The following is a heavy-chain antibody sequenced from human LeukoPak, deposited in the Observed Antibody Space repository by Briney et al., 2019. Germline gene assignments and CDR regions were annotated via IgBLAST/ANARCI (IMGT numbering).Heavy chain of an antibody. CDR1: GYTFTSYG. Sequence: ASVKVSCKASGYTFTSYGISWVRQAPGQGLEWMGWISAYNGNTNYARKLQGRVTMTTDTSTSTAYMELRSLRSDDTAVYYCARGGSYYYDSSGYYDYWGQGTLVTVSS. V-gene: IGHV1-18*01. CDR2: ISAYNGNT. J-gene: IGHJ4*02. D-gene: IGHD3-22*01. CDR3: ARGGSYYYDSSGYYDY.